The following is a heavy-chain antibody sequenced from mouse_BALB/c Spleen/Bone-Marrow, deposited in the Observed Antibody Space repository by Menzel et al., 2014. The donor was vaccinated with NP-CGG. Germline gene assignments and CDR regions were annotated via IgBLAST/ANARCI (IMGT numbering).Heavy chain of an antibody. Sequence: QVQLKESGAELMKPGASVKISCKATGYTFSSYWLEWVIQRPGHGLEWIGEILPGSGSFNYNEKFKGKATFTADTSSNIAYMQLSSLTSEDSAVYYCARRHYGNYYYAMDYWGQGTSVTVPS. CDR1: GYTFSSYW. V-gene: IGHV1-9*01. CDR2: ILPGSGSF. CDR3: ARRHYGNYYYAMDY. J-gene: IGHJ4*01. D-gene: IGHD2-1*01.